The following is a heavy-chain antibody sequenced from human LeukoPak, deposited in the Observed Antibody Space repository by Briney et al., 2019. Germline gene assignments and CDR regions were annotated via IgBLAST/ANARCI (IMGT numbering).Heavy chain of an antibody. J-gene: IGHJ4*02. D-gene: IGHD6-6*01. CDR1: GFSLSSYE. CDR2: ISSSGSTK. V-gene: IGHV3-48*03. CDR3: ARGSVYFDY. Sequence: PGGSLRLSCAASGFSLSSYEMNWVRQAPGKGLEWVSYISSSGSTKYYADSVKGRFTISRDNAKNPLYLQMNSLRVEDTAVYYCARGSVYFDYWGQGTLVTVSS.